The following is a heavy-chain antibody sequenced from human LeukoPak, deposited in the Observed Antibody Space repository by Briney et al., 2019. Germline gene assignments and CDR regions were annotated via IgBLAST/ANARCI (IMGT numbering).Heavy chain of an antibody. V-gene: IGHV3-21*01. CDR2: VGSTTSYI. J-gene: IGHJ4*02. CDR1: GFNFRGYS. D-gene: IGHD6-19*01. Sequence: GGSLILSCAASGFNFRGYSMNWVRQAPGKGLEWVSSVGSTTSYIKYADSVKGRFSISRDNAKNSVYLQMNGLRAEDTAVYYCAREYSSGWGFDYWGQGTLVTVSS. CDR3: AREYSSGWGFDY.